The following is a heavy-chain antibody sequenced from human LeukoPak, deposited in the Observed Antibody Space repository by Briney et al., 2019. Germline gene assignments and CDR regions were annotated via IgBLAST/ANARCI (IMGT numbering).Heavy chain of an antibody. CDR2: ISGSGGST. CDR3: AKDLAPSTLSGLFDY. D-gene: IGHD2-15*01. J-gene: IGHJ4*02. Sequence: GGSLRLSCEASGIMFKNYWMSWVRQAPGKGLEWVSAISGSGGSTYYADSVKGRFTISRDNSKNTLYLQMNSLRAEDTAVYYCAKDLAPSTLSGLFDYWGQGTLVTVSS. CDR1: GIMFKNYW. V-gene: IGHV3-23*01.